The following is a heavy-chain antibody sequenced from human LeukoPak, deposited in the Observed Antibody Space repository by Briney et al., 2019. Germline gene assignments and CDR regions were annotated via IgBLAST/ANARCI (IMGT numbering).Heavy chain of an antibody. CDR3: ARGYCRSTTSCYFDY. Sequence: GGSLRLSCAASGFTFSDHYMDWVRQAPGKGLEWVGRIRKKVNSYTTECAATVKGRLTISRDDSKNSLYLQMNSLKTEDTAVYYCARGYCRSTTSCYFDYWGQGTLVTVSS. D-gene: IGHD2/OR15-2a*01. J-gene: IGHJ4*02. V-gene: IGHV3-72*01. CDR1: GFTFSDHY. CDR2: IRKKVNSYTT.